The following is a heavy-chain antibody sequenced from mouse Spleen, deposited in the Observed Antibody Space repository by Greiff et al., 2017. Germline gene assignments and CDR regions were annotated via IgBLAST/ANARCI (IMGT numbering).Heavy chain of an antibody. Sequence: DVQLVESGGGLVQPGGSLKLSCAASGFTFSSYGMSWVRQTPDKRLEWVATISDGGSYTYYPDSVKGRFTISRDNAKNNLYLQMSSLKSEDTAMYYCARGGYDYDGGAWFAYWGQGTLVTVSA. CDR3: ARGGYDYDGGAWFAY. V-gene: IGHV5-6*03. CDR2: ISDGGSYT. D-gene: IGHD2-4*01. J-gene: IGHJ3*01. CDR1: GFTFSSYG.